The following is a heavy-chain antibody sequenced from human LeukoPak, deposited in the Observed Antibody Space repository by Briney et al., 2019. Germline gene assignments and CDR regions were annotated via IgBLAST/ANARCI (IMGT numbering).Heavy chain of an antibody. CDR1: GFTFSSYA. V-gene: IGHV3-30*04. CDR2: ISYDGSNK. Sequence: PGRSLRLSCAASGFTFSSYAMHWVRQAPGKGLEWVAVISYDGSNKYSADSVKGRFTISRDNSKNALYLQMNSLRAEDTAVYYCARGYCGGDCLDYWGQGTLVTVSS. D-gene: IGHD2-21*01. J-gene: IGHJ4*02. CDR3: ARGYCGGDCLDY.